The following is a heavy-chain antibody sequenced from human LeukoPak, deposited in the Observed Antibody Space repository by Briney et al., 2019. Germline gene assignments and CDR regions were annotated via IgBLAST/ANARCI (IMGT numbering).Heavy chain of an antibody. J-gene: IGHJ4*02. CDR1: GGSISSSSYY. V-gene: IGHV4-39*07. CDR3: ARERAVTTYYYFDY. D-gene: IGHD4-17*01. CDR2: IYYSGNT. Sequence: SETLSLTCTVSGGSISSSSYYWGWIRQPPGKGLEWIGNIYYSGNTYYSPSLKSRVTISVDTSKNQFSLNLSSVTAADTAVYYCARERAVTTYYYFDYWGQGTLVTVSS.